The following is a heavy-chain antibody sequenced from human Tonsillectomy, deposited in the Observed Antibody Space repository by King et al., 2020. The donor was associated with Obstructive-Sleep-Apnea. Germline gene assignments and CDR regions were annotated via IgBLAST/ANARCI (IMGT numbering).Heavy chain of an antibody. CDR3: AKGFGGDY. D-gene: IGHD3-10*01. CDR2: LICISGSI. CDR1: GFTFEYDA. Sequence: VQLVESGGGLVQPGRSLRLFCAASGFTFEYDAMHCVCQTQGEGQKWVSGLICISGSIGDADSVKGRFTISRDNAKNSLYLQMNSLRAEDTALYYCAKGFGGDYWGQGTLVTVSS. V-gene: IGHV3-9*01. J-gene: IGHJ4*02.